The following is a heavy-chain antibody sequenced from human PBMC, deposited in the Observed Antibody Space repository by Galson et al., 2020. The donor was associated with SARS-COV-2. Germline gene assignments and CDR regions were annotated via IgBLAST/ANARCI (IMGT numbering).Heavy chain of an antibody. V-gene: IGHV4-39*01. J-gene: IGHJ6*03. CDR1: GGSISTSGYC. CDR2: VYYSGST. CDR3: ARHSYYYFYMDV. Sequence: SETLSLTCTVSGGSISTSGYCWGWIRQPPGGGLEWIGSVYYSGSTYYNPSLKSRVTISVDTSNNQFSLQMSSVTAADSAAYYCARHSYYYFYMDVWGKGTTVTVSS.